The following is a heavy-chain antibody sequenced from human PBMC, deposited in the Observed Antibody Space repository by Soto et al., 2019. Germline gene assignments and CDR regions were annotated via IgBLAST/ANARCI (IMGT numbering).Heavy chain of an antibody. V-gene: IGHV3-23*01. D-gene: IGHD3-16*01. Sequence: EVQLLESGGGLVQPGGSLRLSCAASGFTFSNYAMTWVRRAPGKGLEWVSIISASGGSTYYADSVKGRFTISRDNSKNTLYIQMTSLRAEDTALYYCAKDVPLEELPYCAVFDYWGQGTLVTVSS. J-gene: IGHJ4*02. CDR2: ISASGGST. CDR1: GFTFSNYA. CDR3: AKDVPLEELPYCAVFDY.